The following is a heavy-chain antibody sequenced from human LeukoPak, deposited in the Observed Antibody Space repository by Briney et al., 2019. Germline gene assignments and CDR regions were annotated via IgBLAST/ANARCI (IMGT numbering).Heavy chain of an antibody. V-gene: IGHV1-69*13. CDR2: IIPIFGTA. CDR1: GGTFSSYA. Sequence: ASVNVSCKASGGTFSSYAISWVRQAPGQGLEWMGGIIPIFGTANYAQKFQGRVTITADESTSTAYMELSSLRSEDTAVYYCASVYKYGMDVWGQGTTVTVSS. CDR3: ASVYKYGMDV. J-gene: IGHJ6*02.